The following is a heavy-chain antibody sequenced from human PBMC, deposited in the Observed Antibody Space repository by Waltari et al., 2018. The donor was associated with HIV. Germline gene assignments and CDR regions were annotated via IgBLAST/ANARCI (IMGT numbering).Heavy chain of an antibody. CDR1: GFTFSNYA. V-gene: IGHV3-23*01. CDR2: ISGSGGST. J-gene: IGHJ4*02. Sequence: EVQLLGSGGGLVQPGGSLRLSCAASGFTFSNYAMNWVRQAPGKGLEGVSAISGSGGSTYYADSVKGRFTISRDNSKNTLYMQMNSLRAEDMAIYYCAKETGLAAAGTGESFDYWGQGTLVTVSS. CDR3: AKETGLAAAGTGESFDY. D-gene: IGHD6-13*01.